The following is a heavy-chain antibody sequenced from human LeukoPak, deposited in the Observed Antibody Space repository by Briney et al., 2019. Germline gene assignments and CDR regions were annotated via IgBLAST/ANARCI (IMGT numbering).Heavy chain of an antibody. V-gene: IGHV3-48*01. J-gene: IGHJ4*02. CDR1: GFTFSSYS. Sequence: GGSLRLSCAASGFTFSSYSMNWVRQTPGKGLEWVSYISSSSSTIYYADSVKGRFTISRDNAKTSLYLQMNSLRTEDTAVYFCARWGNDYSQFDSWGQGTLVTVS. D-gene: IGHD4-11*01. CDR2: ISSSSSTI. CDR3: ARWGNDYSQFDS.